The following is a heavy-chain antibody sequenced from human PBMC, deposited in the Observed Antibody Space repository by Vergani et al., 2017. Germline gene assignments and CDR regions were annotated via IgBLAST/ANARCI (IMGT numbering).Heavy chain of an antibody. Sequence: EVQLVESGGGLVKPGGSLRLSCAASGFTFSNAWMSWVRQAPGKGLEWVGRIKSKTDGGTTDYAAPVKGRFTISRDDSKNTLYLQMNSLKTEDTAVYYCTTEGSGWYGYFAYWGQGTLVTVSS. V-gene: IGHV3-15*01. J-gene: IGHJ4*02. D-gene: IGHD6-19*01. CDR2: IKSKTDGGTT. CDR1: GFTFSNAW. CDR3: TTEGSGWYGYFAY.